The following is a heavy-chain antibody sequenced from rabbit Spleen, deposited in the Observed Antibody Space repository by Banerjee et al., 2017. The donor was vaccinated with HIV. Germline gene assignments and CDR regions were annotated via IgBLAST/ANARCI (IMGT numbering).Heavy chain of an antibody. CDR1: GFAFRSDNY. D-gene: IGHD4-1*01. Sequence: QEQLVESGGGLVQPEGSLTLTCKASGFAFRSDNYMCWVRQTPGKGLEWIGCIYAGGGGDTYYATWAKGRFTISKTSSTTVTLQMTSLTAADTATYFCARETSSGWGVVSYYFNLWGPGTLVTVS. V-gene: IGHV1S45*01. J-gene: IGHJ4*01. CDR2: IYAGGGGDT. CDR3: ARETSSGWGVVSYYFNL.